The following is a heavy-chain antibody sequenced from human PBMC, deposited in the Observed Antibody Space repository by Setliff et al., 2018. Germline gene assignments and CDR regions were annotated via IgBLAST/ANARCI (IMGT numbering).Heavy chain of an antibody. Sequence: GGSLRLSCAASGFTFSSYPMHWVRQAPGKGLEWVAVTSYDGINKYYAESVQGRFTISRDNSKNTLYLQMNSLRLEDTAVYYCAKDGGYCSGGSCPAEYFQHWGQGTLVTVSS. D-gene: IGHD2-15*01. CDR1: GFTFSSYP. J-gene: IGHJ1*01. CDR2: TSYDGINK. CDR3: AKDGGYCSGGSCPAEYFQH. V-gene: IGHV3-30*01.